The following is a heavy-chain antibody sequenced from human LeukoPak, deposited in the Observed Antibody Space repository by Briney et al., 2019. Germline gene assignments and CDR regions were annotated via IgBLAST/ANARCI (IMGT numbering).Heavy chain of an antibody. J-gene: IGHJ5*02. CDR1: GGSISSSSYY. Sequence: SETLSLTCTVSGGSISSSSYYWGWIRQPPGKGLEWIGSIYYSGSTYYNPSLKSRVTISVDTSKNQFSLKLSSVTAADTAVYYCARALRYFDWLSTSPEYNWFDPWGQGTLVTVSS. D-gene: IGHD3-9*01. V-gene: IGHV4-39*01. CDR2: IYYSGST. CDR3: ARALRYFDWLSTSPEYNWFDP.